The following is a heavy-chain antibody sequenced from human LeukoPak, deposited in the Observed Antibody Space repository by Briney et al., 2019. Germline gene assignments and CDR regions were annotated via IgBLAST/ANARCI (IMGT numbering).Heavy chain of an antibody. CDR3: AKGPTYYYDSSGYFDY. CDR1: GFMFSNYV. Sequence: GGSLRLSCGASGFMFSNYVMNWVRQAPGKGLEWVSTISIGGGTTFYADSVKGRFTISRDNSKNTLHLQMNSLRAEDTAVYYCAKGPTYYYDSSGYFDYWGQGTLVTVSS. V-gene: IGHV3-23*01. D-gene: IGHD3-22*01. J-gene: IGHJ4*02. CDR2: ISIGGGTT.